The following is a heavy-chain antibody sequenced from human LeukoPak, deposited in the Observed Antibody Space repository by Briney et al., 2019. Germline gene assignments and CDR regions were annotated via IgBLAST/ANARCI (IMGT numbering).Heavy chain of an antibody. Sequence: PSETLSLTCTVSGGSISSETYYWSWIRQPPGKGLEWIGEINHSGSTNYNPSLKSRVTISVDTSKNQFSLKLSSVTAADTAVYYCARRGSTSFRRVGGTRGYFDYWGQGTLVIVSS. CDR3: ARRGSTSFRRVGGTRGYFDY. V-gene: IGHV4-39*07. CDR2: INHSGST. J-gene: IGHJ4*02. D-gene: IGHD2-2*01. CDR1: GGSISSETYY.